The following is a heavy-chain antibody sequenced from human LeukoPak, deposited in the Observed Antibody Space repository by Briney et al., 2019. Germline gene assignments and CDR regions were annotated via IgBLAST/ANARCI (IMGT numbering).Heavy chain of an antibody. V-gene: IGHV3-11*04. Sequence: GGSLRLSCAASGFTVSSNYMSWVRQAPGKGLEWISYISSSGSTINYADSVKGRLTISRDNAKNSLYLQINSLRYEDTAVYYCAFSGSSTRVYWGQGTLVTVSS. CDR2: ISSSGSTI. CDR1: GFTVSSNY. CDR3: AFSGSSTRVY. D-gene: IGHD2-2*01. J-gene: IGHJ4*02.